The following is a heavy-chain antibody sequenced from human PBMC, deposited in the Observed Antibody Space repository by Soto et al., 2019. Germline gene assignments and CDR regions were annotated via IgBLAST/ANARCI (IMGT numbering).Heavy chain of an antibody. J-gene: IGHJ1*01. CDR2: IIPIFGTA. D-gene: IGHD2-21*02. CDR3: ARVRGGGDWPEYFQH. Sequence: QVQLVQSGAEGKTPGSSVKVSCKASGGTFSSYAISWVRQAPGQGLEWMGGIIPIFGTANYAQKFQGRVTITADESTSTAYMELSSLRSEDTAVYYCARVRGGGDWPEYFQHWGQGTLVTVSS. CDR1: GGTFSSYA. V-gene: IGHV1-69*01.